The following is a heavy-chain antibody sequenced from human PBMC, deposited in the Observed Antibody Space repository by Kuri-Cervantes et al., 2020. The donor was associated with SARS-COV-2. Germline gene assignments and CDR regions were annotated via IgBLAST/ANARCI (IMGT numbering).Heavy chain of an antibody. J-gene: IGHJ6*02. CDR1: GFTFSSYA. CDR3: ARDVGGVMGV. CDR2: ISYDGSNK. V-gene: IGHV3-30-3*01. Sequence: GESLKISCAASGFTFSSYAMHWVRQAPGKGLEWVALISYDGSNKYYADSVKGRFTISRDNSKNTLYLQMNSLRAEDTAVYYCARDVGGVMGVWGQGTTVTVSS. D-gene: IGHD4-23*01.